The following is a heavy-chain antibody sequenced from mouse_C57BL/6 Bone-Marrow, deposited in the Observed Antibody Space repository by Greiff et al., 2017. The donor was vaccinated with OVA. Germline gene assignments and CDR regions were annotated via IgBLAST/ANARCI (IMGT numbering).Heavy chain of an antibody. V-gene: IGHV7-3*01. CDR1: GFTFTDYY. CDR2: IRNKANGYTT. D-gene: IGHD2-2*01. J-gene: IGHJ4*01. Sequence: EVMLVESGGGLVQPGGSLSLSCAASGFTFTDYYMSWVRQPPGKALEWLGFIRNKANGYTTEYSASVKGRFTISRDNSQSILYLQMNAPRAEDSATYYCARCGGYADYYAMDYWGQGTSVTVSS. CDR3: ARCGGYADYYAMDY.